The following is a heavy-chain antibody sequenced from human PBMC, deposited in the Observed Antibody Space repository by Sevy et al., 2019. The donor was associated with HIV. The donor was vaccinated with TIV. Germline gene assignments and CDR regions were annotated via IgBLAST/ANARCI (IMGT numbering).Heavy chain of an antibody. CDR3: ARDSDSTRYYYMDV. CDR1: GFTFSSYW. D-gene: IGHD1-26*01. J-gene: IGHJ6*03. V-gene: IGHV3-7*01. CDR2: IKQDGSEK. Sequence: GGSLRLSCAVSGFTFSSYWMSWVRQAPGKGLEWVAKIKQDGSEKYYVDSVKGRFTISRENAKKSLYLQMNRLSAEDTAVYYCARDSDSTRYYYMDVWGKGTTVTVSS.